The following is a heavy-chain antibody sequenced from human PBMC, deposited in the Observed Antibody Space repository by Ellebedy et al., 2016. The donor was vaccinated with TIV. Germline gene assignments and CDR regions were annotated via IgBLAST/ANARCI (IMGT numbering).Heavy chain of an antibody. J-gene: IGHJ1*01. D-gene: IGHD3-16*01. CDR1: GFIVSTND. V-gene: IGHV3-53*01. CDR3: VGAYRRGGRGEFAH. CDR2: FYYDGST. Sequence: GQSLKISXAASGFIVSTNDVSWVRQAPAKGLEWVSVFYYDGSTYYADSVKGRFTVSRDNSKNTVYLQVESLRADDAAVYYCVGAYRRGGRGEFAHWGQGTLVTVSS.